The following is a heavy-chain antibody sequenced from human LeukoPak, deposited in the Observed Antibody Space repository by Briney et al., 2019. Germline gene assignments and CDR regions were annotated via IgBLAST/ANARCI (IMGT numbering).Heavy chain of an antibody. J-gene: IGHJ3*02. Sequence: GGSLRLSCAASGFTFSSYAMNWVRQAPGKGLEWVANIKQDGSEKYYVDSVKGRFTSSRDNAKNSLYLQMNSLRAEDTAVYYCARAKRNGFDIWGQGTMVTVSS. V-gene: IGHV3-7*04. CDR1: GFTFSSYA. CDR3: ARAKRNGFDI. CDR2: IKQDGSEK.